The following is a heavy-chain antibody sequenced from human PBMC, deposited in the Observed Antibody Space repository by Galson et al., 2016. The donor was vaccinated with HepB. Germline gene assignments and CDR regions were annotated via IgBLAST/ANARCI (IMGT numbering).Heavy chain of an antibody. D-gene: IGHD6-19*01. CDR2: IYYSGRT. CDR1: GASISGYY. V-gene: IGHV4-59*01. J-gene: IGHJ6*02. CDR3: ARDDSGGWYGFHYGMDV. Sequence: ETLSLTCTVSGASISGYYLSWLRQPPGKGLEWIGYIYYSGRTNYNPSLKSRVTISVDTSKNQFSPKLSSVTAADTAVYYCARDDSGGWYGFHYGMDVWGQGTTVTVSS.